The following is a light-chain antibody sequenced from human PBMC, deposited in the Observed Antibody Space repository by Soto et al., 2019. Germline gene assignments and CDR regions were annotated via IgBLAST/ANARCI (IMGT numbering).Light chain of an antibody. CDR3: QQYNNWPWT. J-gene: IGKJ1*01. CDR2: GAS. Sequence: EVLMQPFPATRSVSPGARATLSCRASRGLSRNLASYLQKPGQAPRLLIDGASTRATGIPARFSGSGSGTEFTLTISSLQSEDFAVYYCQQYNNWPWTFGQGTKVDIK. V-gene: IGKV3-15*01. CDR1: RGLSRN.